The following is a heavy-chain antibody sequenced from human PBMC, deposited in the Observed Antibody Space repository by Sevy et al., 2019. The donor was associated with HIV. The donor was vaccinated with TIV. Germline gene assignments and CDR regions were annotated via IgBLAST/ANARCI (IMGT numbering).Heavy chain of an antibody. V-gene: IGHV4-38-2*01. Sequence: SETLSLTCSVSGYSIGSGYYWGWIRQPPGKGLEWIGSIYHSGCTYYNPSLKSRVTISVDTSKNQFSLKLSSVTAADTAVYYCARHGGHYYYYYMDVWGKGTTVTVSS. CDR1: GYSIGSGYY. CDR2: IYHSGCT. CDR3: ARHGGHYYYYYMDV. J-gene: IGHJ6*03. D-gene: IGHD3-16*01.